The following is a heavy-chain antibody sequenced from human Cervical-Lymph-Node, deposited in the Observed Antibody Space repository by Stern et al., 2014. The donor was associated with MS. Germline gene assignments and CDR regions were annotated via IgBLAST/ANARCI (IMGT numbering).Heavy chain of an antibody. D-gene: IGHD2-15*01. V-gene: IGHV5-51*01. Sequence: VQLVESGAEVKKPGASLKVSCKGSGYSFVSYWIGWVRQMPGKGLEWMGIIYPADSETRYSPSFQGQVTISADQSISTAYLQWSSLKASDTAMYYCARTVCSGGSCYTVPFDYWGQGTLVTVSS. CDR3: ARTVCSGGSCYTVPFDY. CDR2: IYPADSET. CDR1: GYSFVSYW. J-gene: IGHJ4*02.